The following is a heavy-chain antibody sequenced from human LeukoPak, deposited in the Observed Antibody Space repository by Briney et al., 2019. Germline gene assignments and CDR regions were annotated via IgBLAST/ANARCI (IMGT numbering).Heavy chain of an antibody. D-gene: IGHD3-9*01. CDR2: IYYSGST. CDR3: ARLPQRSDILTSYANSFDY. Sequence: GSLRLSCAASGFTFSSYAMSWVRQPPGKGLEWIGNIYYSGSTYYNPSLNSRVTISVDTSKNRFSLKLTSVTAADTAVFYCARLPQRSDILTSYANSFDYWGQGTLVTVSS. CDR1: GFTFSSYA. V-gene: IGHV4-39*01. J-gene: IGHJ4*02.